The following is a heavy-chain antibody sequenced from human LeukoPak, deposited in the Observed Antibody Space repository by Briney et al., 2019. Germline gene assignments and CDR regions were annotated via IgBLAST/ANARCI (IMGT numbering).Heavy chain of an antibody. D-gene: IGHD4-11*01. V-gene: IGHV3-30*04. J-gene: IGHJ3*01. Sequence: GGALRLSCAASGFTFSNYAMHWVRQAPGKGLEWVALISYDGSNKFYADSVKGRFTISRDNSKNTLYLLMNSLRADDTAVYYCARGQHRWDYSHNLMSFWGQGTLVTVSS. CDR1: GFTFSNYA. CDR3: ARGQHRWDYSHNLMSF. CDR2: ISYDGSNK.